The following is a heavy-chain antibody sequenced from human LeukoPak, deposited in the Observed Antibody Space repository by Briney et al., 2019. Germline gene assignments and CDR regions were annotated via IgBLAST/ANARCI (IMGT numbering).Heavy chain of an antibody. CDR2: INPNSGGT. Sequence: ASVKVSCKTSGYAFTGYYMHWVRQAPGQGLEWMGWINPNSGGTNYAQKFQGRVTMTRDTSISTAYMELSRLRSDDTAVYYCAREFKTEWELKNPFDYWGQGTLVTVSS. CDR3: AREFKTEWELKNPFDY. CDR1: GYAFTGYY. D-gene: IGHD1-26*01. J-gene: IGHJ4*02. V-gene: IGHV1-2*02.